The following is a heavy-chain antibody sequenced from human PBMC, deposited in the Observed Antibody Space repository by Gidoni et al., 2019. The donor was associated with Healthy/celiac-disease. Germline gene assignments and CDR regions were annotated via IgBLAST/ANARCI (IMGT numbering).Heavy chain of an antibody. V-gene: IGHV3-15*07. CDR3: TTRVGVPRQWLVHYYGMDV. CDR2: IKSKTDGGTT. D-gene: IGHD6-19*01. CDR1: GFTFSNAW. Sequence: EVQLVESGGGLVKPGGSLRLSCAASGFTFSNAWMHWVRQAPVKGLEWVGRIKSKTDGGTTDYAAPVKGRFTISRDDSKNTLYLQMNSLKTEDTAVYYCTTRVGVPRQWLVHYYGMDVWGQGTTVTVSS. J-gene: IGHJ6*02.